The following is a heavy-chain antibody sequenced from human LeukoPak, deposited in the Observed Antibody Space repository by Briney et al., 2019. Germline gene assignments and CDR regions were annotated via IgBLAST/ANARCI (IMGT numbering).Heavy chain of an antibody. Sequence: ASVKVSCKASGGTFSSYAISWVRQAPGQGLEWMGRIIPILGIANYAQKFQGRVTITADKSTSTAYMELSSLRSEDTAVYYCARESRYSSSSGSYWGQGTLVTVSS. D-gene: IGHD6-13*01. V-gene: IGHV1-69*04. CDR2: IIPILGIA. CDR3: ARESRYSSSSGSY. J-gene: IGHJ4*02. CDR1: GGTFSSYA.